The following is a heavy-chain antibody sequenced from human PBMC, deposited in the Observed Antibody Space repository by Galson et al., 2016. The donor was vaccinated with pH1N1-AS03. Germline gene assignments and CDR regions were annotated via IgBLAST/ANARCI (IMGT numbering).Heavy chain of an antibody. V-gene: IGHV3-15*01. CDR3: VTGLGDSDLDY. D-gene: IGHD1-26*01. J-gene: IGHJ4*02. Sequence: SLRLSCAASGFTLKDTWMCWVRQAPGKAREWVGRIRLMRQGGTTDYPAPPRGRFSISRDDSKNTLYLQMNSWKIADTAVYYCVTGLGDSDLDYWGQGTLVTVSS. CDR2: IRLMRQGGTT. CDR1: GFTLKDTW.